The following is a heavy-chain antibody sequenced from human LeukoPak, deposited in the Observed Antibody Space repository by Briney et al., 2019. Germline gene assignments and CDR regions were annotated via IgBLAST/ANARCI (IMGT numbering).Heavy chain of an antibody. CDR1: GFTLSSHH. J-gene: IGHJ6*03. V-gene: IGHV3-48*04. Sequence: GGSLRLSCAASGFTLSSHHIHWVRQAPGKGLEWVSYINSGSSNMYYADSVKGRFTISRDNAKNSLYLQMNSLRAEDTAVYYCARGGGDGYNLRLYYYYMDVWGKGTTVTVSS. CDR3: ARGGGDGYNLRLYYYYMDV. CDR2: INSGSSNM. D-gene: IGHD5-24*01.